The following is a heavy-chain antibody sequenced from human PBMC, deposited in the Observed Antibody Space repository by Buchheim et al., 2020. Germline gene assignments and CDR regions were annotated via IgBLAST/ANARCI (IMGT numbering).Heavy chain of an antibody. D-gene: IGHD3-16*01. CDR2: ISYSGGTT. CDR1: GFTFTNYA. CDR3: ARFGVVWGMDV. J-gene: IGHJ6*02. Sequence: EVQLLESGGGLVQPGGSLRLSCAASGFTFTNYAMSWVRQAPGKGLEWVSSISYSGGTTYYADSVKGQFTISRDNSKDTLYLQMNSLRAEDTAVYYCARFGVVWGMDVWGQGTT. V-gene: IGHV3-23*01.